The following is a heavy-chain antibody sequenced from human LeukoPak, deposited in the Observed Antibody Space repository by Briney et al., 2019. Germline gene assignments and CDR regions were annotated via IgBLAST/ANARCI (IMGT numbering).Heavy chain of an antibody. V-gene: IGHV4-4*07. CDR1: GGSISSYY. CDR2: IYTSGST. D-gene: IGHD5-24*01. Sequence: SETLSLTCTVSGGSISSYYWSWIRQPAGKGLEWIGRIYTSGSTNYNPSLKSRVTMSVDTSKNQFSLKLSSVTAADTAMYYCARLGSRHGYNWGDLWGQGTLVSVSS. CDR3: ARLGSRHGYNWGDL. J-gene: IGHJ5*02.